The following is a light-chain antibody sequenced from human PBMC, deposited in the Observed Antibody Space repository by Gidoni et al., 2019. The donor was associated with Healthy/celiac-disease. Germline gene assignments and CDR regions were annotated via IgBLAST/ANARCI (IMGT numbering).Light chain of an antibody. V-gene: IGLV3-19*01. CDR3: TSRDSSCNPLRV. J-gene: IGLJ3*02. CDR2: GKN. CDR1: SLRSYY. Sequence: SSELTQDPAVSVALGQTVRITCQGDSLRSYYASWYQQKPGQAPVLVIYGKNHRPAGIPDRFSGSSSGTTASLTIPGAQAEDEADYSCTSRDSSCNPLRVFGGGTKLTVL.